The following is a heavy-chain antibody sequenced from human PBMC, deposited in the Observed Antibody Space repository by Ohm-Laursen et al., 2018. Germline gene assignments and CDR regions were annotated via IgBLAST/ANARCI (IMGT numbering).Heavy chain of an antibody. Sequence: SLRLSCAASGFTFSSYGMHWVRQAPGKRLEWVAVIWYDGSNKYYADSVKGRFTISRDNSKNTLYLQMNSLRAEDTAVYYCAKAAYDSSGYDAFDIWGQGTMVTVSS. CDR2: IWYDGSNK. V-gene: IGHV3-33*06. CDR3: AKAAYDSSGYDAFDI. D-gene: IGHD3-22*01. J-gene: IGHJ3*02. CDR1: GFTFSSYG.